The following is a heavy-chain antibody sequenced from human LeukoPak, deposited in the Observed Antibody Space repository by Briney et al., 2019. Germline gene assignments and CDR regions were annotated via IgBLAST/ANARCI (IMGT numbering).Heavy chain of an antibody. CDR3: ARVSRVQLIDAFDI. J-gene: IGHJ3*02. V-gene: IGHV3-53*04. CDR1: GFTVNSNY. D-gene: IGHD6-13*01. Sequence: PGGSLRLSCAASGFTVNSNYMTWVRQAPGKGLEWVSVIYSGGNTYYADSVKGRFTISRHNSKNTLYLQMNSLRTEYTAVYYCARVSRVQLIDAFDIWGQGTMVTVSS. CDR2: IYSGGNT.